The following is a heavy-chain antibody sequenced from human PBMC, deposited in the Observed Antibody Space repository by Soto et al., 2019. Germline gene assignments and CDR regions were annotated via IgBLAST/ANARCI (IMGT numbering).Heavy chain of an antibody. Sequence: QVQLQESGPGLVKPSQTLTLTCTVSGGSTSSAGYYWSWIRQHPGKGLEWIGNIYYSGSTSYNPSLRSRLTISIDTSKSQFSLQMTSVTAADTAVYFCARHNERVTLGSYFDYWGQGTLVTVSS. CDR3: ARHNERVTLGSYFDY. CDR1: GGSTSSAGYY. D-gene: IGHD2-8*01. J-gene: IGHJ4*02. CDR2: IYYSGST. V-gene: IGHV4-31*03.